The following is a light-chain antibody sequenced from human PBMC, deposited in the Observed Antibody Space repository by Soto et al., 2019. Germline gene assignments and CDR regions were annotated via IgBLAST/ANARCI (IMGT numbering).Light chain of an antibody. J-gene: IGKJ4*02. V-gene: IGKV3-15*01. CDR3: QQYSHWPLT. CDR1: QSVGNN. Sequence: EIVMTQSPGTLSVSPGGRATLSCRASQSVGNNLAWYQQKPGQAPRLLIYAASSRATGISARFTGSGSGTECTLTVDSLQSEDFAAYFCQQYSHWPLTFGGGTKVEIK. CDR2: AAS.